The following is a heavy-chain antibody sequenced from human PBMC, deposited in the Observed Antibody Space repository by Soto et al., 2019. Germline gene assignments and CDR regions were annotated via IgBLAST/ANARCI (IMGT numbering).Heavy chain of an antibody. V-gene: IGHV3-23*01. J-gene: IGHJ4*02. CDR3: AKGRFSSSSYYFDH. CDR2: LSGSGHYT. Sequence: EVQLLESGGGLVQPGGSLRLSCAASGFTLTTFAMTWVRQAPGKGLEWVSTLSGSGHYTYYADSVKGRFTISRDTSRNTRYLEMNTLRAEDTAVYYCAKGRFSSSSYYFDHWGQGTLVTVSS. D-gene: IGHD6-6*01. CDR1: GFTLTTFA.